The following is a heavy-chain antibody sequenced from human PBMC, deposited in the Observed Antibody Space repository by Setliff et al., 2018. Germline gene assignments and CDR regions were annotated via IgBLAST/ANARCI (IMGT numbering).Heavy chain of an antibody. D-gene: IGHD2-2*01. Sequence: ASVKVSCKASGYTFSDYGITWVRQAPGQGLEWMGWISAYSGKAYYVQKLQDRATMTTDTSTGTAYLELRSLRSADTAVYYCSRLVRYCTRTSCQRTSGAELWGQGTLVTVSS. J-gene: IGHJ4*02. CDR1: GYTFSDYG. CDR2: ISAYSGKA. V-gene: IGHV1-18*01. CDR3: SRLVRYCTRTSCQRTSGAEL.